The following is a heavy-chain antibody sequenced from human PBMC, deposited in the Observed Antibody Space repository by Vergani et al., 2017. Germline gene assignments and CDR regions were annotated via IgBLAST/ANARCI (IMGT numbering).Heavy chain of an antibody. CDR2: ISAYNGNT. CDR3: ARHHRAIVVVVAASQKIWFDP. CDR1: GYTFTSYG. J-gene: IGHJ5*02. Sequence: QVQLVQSGAEVKKPGASVKVSCKASGYTFTSYGISWVRQAPGQGLEWMGWISAYNGNTTYAQKLQGRVTITTDTSTSTAYMELRSLRSDDTAVYYCARHHRAIVVVVAASQKIWFDPWGQGTLVTVAS. D-gene: IGHD2-15*01. V-gene: IGHV1-18*01.